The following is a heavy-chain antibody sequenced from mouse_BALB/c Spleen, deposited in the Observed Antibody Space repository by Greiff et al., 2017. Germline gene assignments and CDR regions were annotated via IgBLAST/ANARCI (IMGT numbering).Heavy chain of an antibody. V-gene: IGHV5-4*02. Sequence: EVKVVESGGGLVKPGGSLKLSCAASGFTFSDYYMYWVRQTPEKRLEWVATISDGGSYTYYPDSVKGRFTISRDNAKNNLYLQMSSLKSEDTAMYYCARGYGNAMDYWGQGTSVTVSS. D-gene: IGHD2-10*02. CDR1: GFTFSDYY. CDR2: ISDGGSYT. CDR3: ARGYGNAMDY. J-gene: IGHJ4*01.